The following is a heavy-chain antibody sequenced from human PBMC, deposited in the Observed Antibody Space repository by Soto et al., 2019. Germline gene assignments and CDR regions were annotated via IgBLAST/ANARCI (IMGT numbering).Heavy chain of an antibody. J-gene: IGHJ5*02. CDR2: IWHDGSER. Sequence: GGSLRLSCAASGFSFSNYAMHWVRQAPGKGLEWVATIWHDGSERHYAESAKGQFTISRDNSENTVYLQMNSLRAEDTAVYYCARVGHIEVGGDWKNWFDPWGQGTLVSVSS. CDR1: GFSFSNYA. D-gene: IGHD2-21*01. CDR3: ARVGHIEVGGDWKNWFDP. V-gene: IGHV3-33*01.